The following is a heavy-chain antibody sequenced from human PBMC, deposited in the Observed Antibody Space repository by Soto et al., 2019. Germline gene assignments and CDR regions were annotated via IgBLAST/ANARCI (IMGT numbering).Heavy chain of an antibody. V-gene: IGHV1-69*13. CDR2: IIPIFGTA. J-gene: IGHJ4*02. CDR1: GGTFSSYA. Sequence: SVKVSCKASGGTFSSYANSWVRQAPGQGLEWMGGIIPIFGTANYAQKFQGRVTITADESTSTAYMELSSLRSEDTAVYYCARGHDSSGYHYEAEDQKQYYFDYWGQGTLVTVSS. D-gene: IGHD3-22*01. CDR3: ARGHDSSGYHYEAEDQKQYYFDY.